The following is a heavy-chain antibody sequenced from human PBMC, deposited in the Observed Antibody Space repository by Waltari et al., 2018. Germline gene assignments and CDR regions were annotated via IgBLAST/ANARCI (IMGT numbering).Heavy chain of an antibody. J-gene: IGHJ4*02. CDR3: ARDKAPRGYSYGYFDY. V-gene: IGHV1-69*15. D-gene: IGHD5-18*01. CDR2: IIPIFGTA. CDR1: GATFSSYA. Sequence: QVQLVQSGAEVKKPGSSVKVSCKASGATFSSYAISWVLQAPGQGLEWMGRIIPIFGTANYAQKFQGRVTITADESTSTAYMELSSLRSEDTAVYYCARDKAPRGYSYGYFDYWGQGTLVTVSS.